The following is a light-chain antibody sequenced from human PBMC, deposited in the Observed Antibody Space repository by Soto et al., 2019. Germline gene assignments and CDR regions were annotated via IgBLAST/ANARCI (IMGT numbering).Light chain of an antibody. CDR2: GAS. J-gene: IGKJ5*01. V-gene: IGKV3D-20*02. Sequence: EIVLTQSPGTLSLSPGERATLSCRASHSVSSSYLAWYQQKPGQAPRLLIYGASNRATGIPARFSGSGSGTDFTLTISSLEPEDSAVYYCQQRSNWSTFGQGTRLEIK. CDR1: HSVSSSY. CDR3: QQRSNWST.